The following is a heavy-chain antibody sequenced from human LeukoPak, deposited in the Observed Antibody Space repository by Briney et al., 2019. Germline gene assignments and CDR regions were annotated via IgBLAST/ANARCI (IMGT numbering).Heavy chain of an antibody. CDR2: FGGPGVNT. D-gene: IGHD5-18*01. J-gene: IGHJ4*02. V-gene: IGHV3-23*01. Sequence: GGSLRLSCAASGFTFSSYAMSWVRQAPGKGLEGFSGFGGPGVNTYYADSVKGRFTISRDNSKNTLYLQMNSLRAEDTAEYYCAKGGGRYSYGGNDYWGQGTLVTVAS. CDR3: AKGGGRYSYGGNDY. CDR1: GFTFSSYA.